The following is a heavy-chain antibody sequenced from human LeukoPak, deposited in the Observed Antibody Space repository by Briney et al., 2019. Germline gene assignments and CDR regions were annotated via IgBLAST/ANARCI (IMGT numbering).Heavy chain of an antibody. J-gene: IGHJ4*02. CDR2: ISGSGGST. Sequence: EGSLRLSCAASGFTFSNHAMSWVRQAPGKGLEWVSAISGSGGSTYYADSVKGRFTISRDKSKNTLYLQMNSLRAEDTAVYYCAKGLAVAGHFDYWGQGTLVTVSS. CDR3: AKGLAVAGHFDY. D-gene: IGHD6-19*01. CDR1: GFTFSNHA. V-gene: IGHV3-23*01.